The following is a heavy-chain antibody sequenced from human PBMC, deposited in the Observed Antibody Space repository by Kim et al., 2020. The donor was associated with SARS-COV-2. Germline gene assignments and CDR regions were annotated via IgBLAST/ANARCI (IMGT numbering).Heavy chain of an antibody. CDR3: ARKVVSGWFNFDV. CDR1: SSSIGSGYY. J-gene: IGHJ3*01. CDR2: ISHSGNT. V-gene: IGHV4-38-2*02. Sequence: SETLSLTCTVSSSSIGSGYYWGWIRQPPGRGLEWIGSISHSGNTYYNPSLQSRITIFVDTSKKQFFLKLSSVTAADTAVYYCARKVVSGWFNFDVWGQG. D-gene: IGHD6-13*01.